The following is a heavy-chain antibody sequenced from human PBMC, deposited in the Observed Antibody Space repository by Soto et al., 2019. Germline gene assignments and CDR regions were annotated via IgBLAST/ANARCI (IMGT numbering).Heavy chain of an antibody. CDR2: INPNSGGT. J-gene: IGHJ6*02. V-gene: IGHV1-2*02. Sequence: ASVKVSCKASGYTFSGYYMHWVRQAPGQGLEWMGWINPNSGGTNYAQKFQDRVTMARDTSISTAYMELSRLRSDDTAVYYCARAEGVTMKVVVIGYYGMDVWGQGTSVTVSS. CDR1: GYTFSGYY. D-gene: IGHD3-22*01. CDR3: ARAEGVTMKVVVIGYYGMDV.